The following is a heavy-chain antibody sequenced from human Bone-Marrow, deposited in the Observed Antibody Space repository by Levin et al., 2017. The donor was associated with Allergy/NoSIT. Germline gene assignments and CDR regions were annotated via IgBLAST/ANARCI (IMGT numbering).Heavy chain of an antibody. CDR2: IWYDGSSK. J-gene: IGHJ4*02. CDR1: GFSFSSYG. CDR3: ARGLSGWFRLSPCDY. V-gene: IGHV3-33*01. D-gene: IGHD6-19*01. Sequence: PGGSLRLSCAASGFSFSSYGMHWVRQAPGKGLEWVAIIWYDGSSKFYADSVKGRFTISRDNSKNTLSLQMSSLRVEDTAVYYCARGLSGWFRLSPCDYWGQGTLVTVSS.